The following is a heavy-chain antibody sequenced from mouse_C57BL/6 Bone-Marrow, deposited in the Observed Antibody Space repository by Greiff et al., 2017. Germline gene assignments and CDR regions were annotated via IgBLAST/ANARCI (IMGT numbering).Heavy chain of an antibody. CDR2: IYPGSGST. V-gene: IGHV1-55*01. J-gene: IGHJ3*01. D-gene: IGHD2-3*01. CDR1: GYTFTSYW. Sequence: QVQLQQPGAELVKPGASVMMSCKASGYTFTSYWITWVKQRPGQGLEWIGDIYPGSGSTNYNEKFKSKATLTVDTSSSTAYMQLSSLTSEDSAVYYCARRDGYYLHFFAYWGQGTLVTVSA. CDR3: ARRDGYYLHFFAY.